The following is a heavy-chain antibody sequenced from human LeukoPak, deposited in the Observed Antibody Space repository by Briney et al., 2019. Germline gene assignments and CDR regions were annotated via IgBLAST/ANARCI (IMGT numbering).Heavy chain of an antibody. D-gene: IGHD6-19*01. V-gene: IGHV4-4*07. Sequence: SETLSLTCTVSGGSISSYYWSWIRQPAGKGLEWIGRIYTSGSTNYNPSLKSRVTISVDTSKNQFSLKLSSVTAADTAVYYCARAGAVAVPGAFDIWGQGTMVTVSS. CDR3: ARAGAVAVPGAFDI. J-gene: IGHJ3*02. CDR1: GGSISSYY. CDR2: IYTSGST.